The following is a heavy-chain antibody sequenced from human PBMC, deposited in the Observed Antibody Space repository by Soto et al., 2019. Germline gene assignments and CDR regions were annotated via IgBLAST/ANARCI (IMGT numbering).Heavy chain of an antibody. J-gene: IGHJ6*02. CDR2: INPISGDT. Sequence: GKVSCKDSGYTFTVHYIHGVRQAPGQGLEWMGWINPISGDTNYAQKFQGRVTMTRDTSITTAYMDLSRLMSGDTAVYYCARVKRTPYGMDVWGQGTTVTV. D-gene: IGHD2-2*01. V-gene: IGHV1-2*02. CDR3: ARVKRTPYGMDV. CDR1: GYTFTVHY.